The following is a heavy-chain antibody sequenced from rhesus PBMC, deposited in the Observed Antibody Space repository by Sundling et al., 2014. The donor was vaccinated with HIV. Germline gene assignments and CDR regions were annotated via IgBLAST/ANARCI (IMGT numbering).Heavy chain of an antibody. CDR3: ARERYSWNNVYGLDS. Sequence: QVQLQESGPGVVKPSETLSLTCAVSGGSISDSYRWNWIRQPPGTGLEWIGYIYDSSTSTSYNPSLKSRVTISKDTSKNQFSLKLSSVTAADTAVYYCARERYSWNNVYGLDSWGQGVVVTVSS. D-gene: IGHD1-20*01. J-gene: IGHJ6*01. CDR2: IYDSSTST. V-gene: IGHV4S10*01. CDR1: GGSISDSYR.